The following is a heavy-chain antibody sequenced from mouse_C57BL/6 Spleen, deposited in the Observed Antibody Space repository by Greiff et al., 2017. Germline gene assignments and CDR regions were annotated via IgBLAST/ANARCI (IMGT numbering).Heavy chain of an antibody. V-gene: IGHV3-6*01. J-gene: IGHJ2*01. Sequence: EVKLQESGPGLVKPSQSLSLTCSVTGYSITSGYYWNWIRQFPGNKLEWMGYISYDGSNNYNPSLKNRISITRDTSKYQFFLKLNSVTTEDTATYYCARDDHYYGSSYFDYWGQGTTLTVSS. CDR1: GYSITSGYY. CDR2: ISYDGSN. D-gene: IGHD1-1*01. CDR3: ARDDHYYGSSYFDY.